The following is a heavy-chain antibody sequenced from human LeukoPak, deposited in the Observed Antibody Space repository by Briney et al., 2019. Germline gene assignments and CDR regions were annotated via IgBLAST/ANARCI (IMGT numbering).Heavy chain of an antibody. CDR2: IIPIFGTA. Sequence: GASLKVSCKASGGTFSSYAISWVRQAPGQGLEWMGRIIPIFGTANYAQKFQGRVTITTDESTSTAYMELSSLRSEDTAVYYCARDPQVYYDSSGYYYYYYMDVWGKGTTATVSS. J-gene: IGHJ6*03. V-gene: IGHV1-69*05. CDR3: ARDPQVYYDSSGYYYYYYMDV. D-gene: IGHD3-22*01. CDR1: GGTFSSYA.